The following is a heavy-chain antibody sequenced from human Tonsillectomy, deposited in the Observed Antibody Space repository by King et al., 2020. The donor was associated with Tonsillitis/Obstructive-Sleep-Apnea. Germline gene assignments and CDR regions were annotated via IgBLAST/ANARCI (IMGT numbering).Heavy chain of an antibody. D-gene: IGHD2-21*01. V-gene: IGHV1-18*01. J-gene: IGHJ4*02. CDR1: GYTFTSYF. Sequence: VQLVESGAEVRKPGASVKVSCKASGYTFTSYFITWVRQAPGQGLEWMGWISAYNGNTNYAQNLQGRVTMTTDTSTTTAYMELRSLRSDDTAVYYCARGYCGGDCYPFDYWGQGTLVTVSS. CDR3: ARGYCGGDCYPFDY. CDR2: ISAYNGNT.